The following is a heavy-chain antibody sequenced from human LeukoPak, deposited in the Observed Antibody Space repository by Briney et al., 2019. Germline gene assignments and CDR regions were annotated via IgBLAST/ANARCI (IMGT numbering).Heavy chain of an antibody. J-gene: IGHJ4*02. CDR3: ARDSTYYYDSGSSGPHYFDN. D-gene: IGHD3-10*01. V-gene: IGHV3-30*01. CDR2: ISSGGTYE. Sequence: GGSLRLSCAASGFTFSSYAMHWVRQAPGKGLEWVSLISSGGTYEYYADSVKGRFTISRDNSKNTLYLQLNSLRAEDTAVYYCARDSTYYYDSGSSGPHYFDNWGQGTLVTVSS. CDR1: GFTFSSYA.